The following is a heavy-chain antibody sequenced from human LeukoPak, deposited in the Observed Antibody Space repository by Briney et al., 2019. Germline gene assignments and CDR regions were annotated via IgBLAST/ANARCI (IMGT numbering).Heavy chain of an antibody. CDR1: GFTLSSYA. J-gene: IGHJ4*02. CDR3: AKGPSYGYT. Sequence: PGGSLRLSCAASGFTLSSYAMSWVRQAPGKRLEWVSGISGSAISTYYADSVKGRFTISRDNSKNTLFLQTNSLRAEDTGVYYCAKGPSYGYTWGQGTLVTASS. CDR2: ISGSAIST. V-gene: IGHV3-23*01. D-gene: IGHD5-18*01.